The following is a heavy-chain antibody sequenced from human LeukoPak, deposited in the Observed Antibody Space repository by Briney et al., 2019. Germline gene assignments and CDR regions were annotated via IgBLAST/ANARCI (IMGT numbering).Heavy chain of an antibody. CDR1: GYTFTSYD. V-gene: IGHV1-8*01. J-gene: IGHJ6*02. CDR3: ARSPYYYYGMDV. Sequence: ASVMVSCKASGYTFTSYDINWVRQATGQGLEWMGWMNPNSGNTGYAQKFQGRVTMTRNTSISTAYMELSSLRSEDTAVYYCARSPYYYYGMDVWGQGTTVTVSS. CDR2: MNPNSGNT.